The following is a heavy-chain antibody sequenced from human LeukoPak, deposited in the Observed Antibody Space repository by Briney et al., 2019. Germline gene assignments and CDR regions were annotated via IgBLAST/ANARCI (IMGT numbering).Heavy chain of an antibody. D-gene: IGHD4/OR15-4a*01. CDR1: GASFEHFF. V-gene: IGHV4-59*08. CDR3: ASHRRSHGAEY. CDR2: VYYSGST. Sequence: PSETLSLTCTVSGASFEHFFWSWIRQPPGKGLEWIGYVYYSGSTDYNPSLKSRLTITADTSKNQFSLRLTSVTAADTAIYYCASHRRSHGAEYWGQGTLVTASS. J-gene: IGHJ4*02.